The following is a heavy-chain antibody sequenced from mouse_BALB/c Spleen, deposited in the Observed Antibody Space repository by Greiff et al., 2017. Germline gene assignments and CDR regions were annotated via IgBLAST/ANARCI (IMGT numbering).Heavy chain of an antibody. CDR1: GFSLTSYG. Sequence: QVQLKESGPGLVAPSQSLSITCTVSGFSLTSYGVHWVRQPPGKGLEWLGVLWAGGSTNYNSALMSRLSISKDNSKSQVFLKMNSLQTDDTAMYYCAKYYRYEDYAMDYWGQGTSVTVSS. D-gene: IGHD2-14*01. CDR3: AKYYRYEDYAMDY. CDR2: LWAGGST. J-gene: IGHJ4*01. V-gene: IGHV2-9*02.